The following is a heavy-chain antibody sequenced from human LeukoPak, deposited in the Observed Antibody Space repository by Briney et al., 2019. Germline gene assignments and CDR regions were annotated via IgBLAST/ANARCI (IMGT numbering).Heavy chain of an antibody. J-gene: IGHJ4*02. CDR3: ATYDVLTGFEY. CDR1: GGTLSDHV. D-gene: IGHD3-9*01. V-gene: IGHV1-69*13. Sequence: ASVKVSCKASGGTLSDHVISWVRQAPGHGLEWMGGIIPLKGTSKLTQKLQGRATISADESTNTVYMEVRSLRSEDTALYYCATYDVLTGFEYWGQGTLVIVSS. CDR2: IIPLKGTS.